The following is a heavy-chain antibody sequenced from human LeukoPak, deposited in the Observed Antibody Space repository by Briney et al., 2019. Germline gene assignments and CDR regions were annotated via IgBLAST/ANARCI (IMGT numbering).Heavy chain of an antibody. CDR1: GFTLSSYH. Sequence: GGSLRLSCAVSGFTLSSYHMNWVRQAPGKGLEWVSVIYSGSSTYYADSVKGRFTISRDNSKNTLYLQMNSLRAEDTAVYYCARDGDYYGSGSYWGAPFDYWGQGTLVTVSS. V-gene: IGHV3-66*01. CDR2: IYSGSST. D-gene: IGHD3-10*01. J-gene: IGHJ4*02. CDR3: ARDGDYYGSGSYWGAPFDY.